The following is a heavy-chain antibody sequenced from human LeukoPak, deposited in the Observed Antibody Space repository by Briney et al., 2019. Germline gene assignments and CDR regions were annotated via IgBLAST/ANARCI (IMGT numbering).Heavy chain of an antibody. CDR2: ISSSDSTI. D-gene: IGHD1-26*01. CDR1: GFTFSSYE. Sequence: GGSLRLSCAASGFTFSSYEMHWVRQPPGKGLEWVSYISSSDSTIYYADSVKGRFTISRDSAKNSLYLQMNSLRAEDTALYYCARVRVVWDLDDAFDIWGQGTMVTVSS. V-gene: IGHV3-48*03. J-gene: IGHJ3*02. CDR3: ARVRVVWDLDDAFDI.